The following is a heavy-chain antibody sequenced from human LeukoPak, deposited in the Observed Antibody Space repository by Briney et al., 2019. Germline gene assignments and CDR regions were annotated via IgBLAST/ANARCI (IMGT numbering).Heavy chain of an antibody. CDR2: INHSGST. Sequence: SETLSLTCAVYGGSFSGYYWSWIRQPPGKGLEWIGEINHSGSTNYNPSLKSRVTISVDTSKNQFSLKLSSVTAADTAVYYCARGKNGAVELPDWGQGTLVTVSS. CDR1: GGSFSGYY. J-gene: IGHJ4*02. D-gene: IGHD1-7*01. V-gene: IGHV4-34*01. CDR3: ARGKNGAVELPD.